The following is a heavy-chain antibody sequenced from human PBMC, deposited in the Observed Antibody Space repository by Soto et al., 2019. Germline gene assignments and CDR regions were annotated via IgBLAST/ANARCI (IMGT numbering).Heavy chain of an antibody. CDR1: GGSISSHY. D-gene: IGHD5-12*01. CDR3: ARLDGYEHYSDY. V-gene: IGHV4-59*08. Sequence: PSETLSLTCTVSGGSISSHYWSWIRQPPGQGLEWIGYIYYSGSTNYNPSLKSRVTISVDTSKSQFSLRLSSVTAADTAVYFCARLDGYEHYSDYWGQGALVTVSS. CDR2: IYYSGST. J-gene: IGHJ4*02.